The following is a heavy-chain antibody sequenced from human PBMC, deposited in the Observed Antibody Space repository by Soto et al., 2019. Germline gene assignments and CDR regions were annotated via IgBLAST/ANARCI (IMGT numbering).Heavy chain of an antibody. D-gene: IGHD2-2*01. J-gene: IGHJ4*02. CDR1: GFTFSNAW. CDR2: IKSKTDGGTT. Sequence: GGSLRLSCAASGFTFSNAWMSWVRQAPGKGLEWVGRIKSKTDGGTTDYAAPVKGRFTISRDDSKNTLYLQMNSLKTEDTAVYYCTTEALPKIVVVPADIDYWGQGTLVTVSS. V-gene: IGHV3-15*01. CDR3: TTEALPKIVVVPADIDY.